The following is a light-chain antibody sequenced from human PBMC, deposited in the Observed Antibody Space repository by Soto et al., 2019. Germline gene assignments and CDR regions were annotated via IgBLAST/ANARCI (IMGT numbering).Light chain of an antibody. V-gene: IGKV3-20*01. CDR2: GAS. CDR3: QRSGSSPPLT. CDR1: QSISSSF. Sequence: EFVLTQSPGTLSLSPGERATLSCRASQSISSSFLAWYQHKPGQAPRLLIYGASFRGTGIPDRFSGGGSGTDFTLTIRRLEPEDFAVYYCQRSGSSPPLTFGGGNKVEI. J-gene: IGKJ4*01.